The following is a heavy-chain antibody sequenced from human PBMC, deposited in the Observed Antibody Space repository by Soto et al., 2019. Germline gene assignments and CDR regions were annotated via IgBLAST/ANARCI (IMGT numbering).Heavy chain of an antibody. CDR2: ISYDGRHQ. CDR3: ARELDIPPDYYFDY. V-gene: IGHV3-30*03. CDR1: GFTFGSYG. D-gene: IGHD5-12*01. Sequence: QVRLVESGGDLVQPGRSLRLSCAASGFTFGSYGMHWVRQAPGKGLEWVAMISYDGRHQYYADSVKGRFTISRDNFKDTLYLQMNVLTPEDTAIYFCARELDIPPDYYFDYWGQGNLVTVSS. J-gene: IGHJ4*02.